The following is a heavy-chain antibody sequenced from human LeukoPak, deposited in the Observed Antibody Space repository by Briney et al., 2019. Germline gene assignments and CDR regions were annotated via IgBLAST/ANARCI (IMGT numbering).Heavy chain of an antibody. D-gene: IGHD5-12*01. CDR2: IRYDGSNK. V-gene: IGHV3-30*02. J-gene: IGHJ4*02. Sequence: GGSLRLSCAASGFTFSSYGMHWVRQAPGKGLEWVAFIRYDGSNKYYADSVKGRFTISRDNAKNSLYLQMNSLRAEDTAVYYCARDRLYTDYEFDYWGQGTLVTVSS. CDR3: ARDRLYTDYEFDY. CDR1: GFTFSSYG.